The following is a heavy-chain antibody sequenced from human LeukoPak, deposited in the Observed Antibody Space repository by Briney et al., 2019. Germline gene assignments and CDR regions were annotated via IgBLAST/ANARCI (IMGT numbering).Heavy chain of an antibody. V-gene: IGHV4-59*01. CDR3: ARAEKAVTRTLDY. J-gene: IGHJ4*02. CDR2: MYNRGST. CDR1: GDSISNYY. Sequence: SETLSLTCTVSGDSISNYYWSWIRQSPGKKLEWIGYMYNRGSTIYNPSLKSRVTISTDTSKNPISLRLTSVTAADTAVYYCARAEKAVTRTLDYWGQGTL. D-gene: IGHD6-19*01.